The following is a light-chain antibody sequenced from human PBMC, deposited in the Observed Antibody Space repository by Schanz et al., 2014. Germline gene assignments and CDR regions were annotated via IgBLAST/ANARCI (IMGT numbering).Light chain of an antibody. Sequence: EAVLTQSPGTLSLSPGERATLSCRASQSVRSRNLAWYQHKPGQTPRLLIYDASNRATGIPARFSGRGSGTDFTLTISSLDPEDFAVYYCQQRSNWPKFTFGPGTKVDIK. CDR1: QSVRSRN. V-gene: IGKV3D-20*02. CDR2: DAS. J-gene: IGKJ3*01. CDR3: QQRSNWPKFT.